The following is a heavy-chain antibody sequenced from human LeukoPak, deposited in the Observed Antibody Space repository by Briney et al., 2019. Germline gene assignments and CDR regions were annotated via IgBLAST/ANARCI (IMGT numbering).Heavy chain of an antibody. D-gene: IGHD6-19*01. J-gene: IGHJ4*02. CDR2: ISGSGGST. V-gene: IGHV3-23*01. CDR3: VADFDY. Sequence: GGSLRLSCAASGFTFDSYAMSWVRQAPGKGLEWVSAISGSGGSTYFADSVKDRFTLSRDNSQNTLYLQMSSLRAEDTATYYCVADFDYWGQGTLVTVSS. CDR1: GFTFDSYA.